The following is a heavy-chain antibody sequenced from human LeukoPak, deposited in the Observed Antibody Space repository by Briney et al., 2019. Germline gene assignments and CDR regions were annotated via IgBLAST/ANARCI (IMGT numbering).Heavy chain of an antibody. CDR3: AKGKFRGLVVGKYYFDY. D-gene: IGHD2-15*01. Sequence: PGGSLRLSCAASGFTFSSYAMSWVRQAPGKGLEWVSAISGSGGSTYYADSVKGRFTISRDNSKNTLYLQMNSLRAEDTAVYYCAKGKFRGLVVGKYYFDYWGQGTLVTVSS. CDR1: GFTFSSYA. J-gene: IGHJ4*02. V-gene: IGHV3-23*01. CDR2: ISGSGGST.